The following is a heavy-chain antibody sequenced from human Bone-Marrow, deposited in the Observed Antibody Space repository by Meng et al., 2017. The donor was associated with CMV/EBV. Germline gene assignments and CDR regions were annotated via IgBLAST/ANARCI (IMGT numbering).Heavy chain of an antibody. D-gene: IGHD3-10*01. Sequence: GESLKISCEISGFTFSSYWFSWVRQAPEKGLEWVANINPDGSEKYYLDSVKGRFTIFRDNAKNSLYLQVSSLRVEDTAVYYCATDTARVRGYWGQGTLVTVSS. CDR3: ATDTARVRGY. J-gene: IGHJ4*02. V-gene: IGHV3-7*04. CDR1: GFTFSSYW. CDR2: INPDGSEK.